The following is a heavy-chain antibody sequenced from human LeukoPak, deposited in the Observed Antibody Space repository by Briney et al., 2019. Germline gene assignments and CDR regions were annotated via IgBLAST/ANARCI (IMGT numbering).Heavy chain of an antibody. CDR3: ARVGRGSIRFGELWYYFDY. Sequence: SETLSLTCAVYGGSFSGYYWSWIRQPPGKGLEWIGEINHSGSTNYNPSLKSRVTISVDTSKNQFSLELSSVTAADTAVYYCARVGRGSIRFGELWYYFDYWGQGTLVTVSS. V-gene: IGHV4-34*01. J-gene: IGHJ4*02. D-gene: IGHD3-10*01. CDR1: GGSFSGYY. CDR2: INHSGST.